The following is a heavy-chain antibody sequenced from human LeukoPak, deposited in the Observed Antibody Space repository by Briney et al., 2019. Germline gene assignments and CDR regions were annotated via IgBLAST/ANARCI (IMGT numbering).Heavy chain of an antibody. J-gene: IGHJ2*01. CDR3: AGAGSGEQWLADPNWYFDL. CDR2: IYYSGST. CDR1: GGSISSYY. V-gene: IGHV4-59*01. Sequence: PSETLSLTCTVSGGSISSYYWSWIRQPPGKGLEWIGYIYYSGSTNYNPSLKSRVTISVDTSKNQFSLKLSSVTAADTAVYYCAGAGSGEQWLADPNWYFDLWGRGTLVTVSS. D-gene: IGHD6-19*01.